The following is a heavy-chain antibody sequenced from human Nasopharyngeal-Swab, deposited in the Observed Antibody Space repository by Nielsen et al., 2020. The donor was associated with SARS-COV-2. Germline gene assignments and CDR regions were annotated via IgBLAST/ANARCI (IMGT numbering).Heavy chain of an antibody. D-gene: IGHD3-3*01. CDR2: MNPNSGNT. V-gene: IGHV1-8*03. CDR1: GYTFTGYD. CDR3: ARGHVLRFLEWPQGAVYYYGMDV. J-gene: IGHJ6*02. Sequence: ASVKVSCKASGYTFTGYDINWVRQATGQGLEWMGWMNPNSGNTGYAQKFQGRVTITRNTSISTAYMELSSLRSEDTAVYYCARGHVLRFLEWPQGAVYYYGMDVWGQGTTVTVSS.